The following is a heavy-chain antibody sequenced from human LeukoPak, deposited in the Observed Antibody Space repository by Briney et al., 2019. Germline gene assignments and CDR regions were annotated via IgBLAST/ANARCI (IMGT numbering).Heavy chain of an antibody. CDR3: ARDRGFGELFFDY. V-gene: IGHV3-21*01. Sequence: GGSLRLSCAASGFTFSSYSMNWVRQAPGKGLEWVSSISSSSSYIYYADSVKGRFTISRDNAKNSLYLQMNSLRAKDTAVYYCARDRGFGELFFDYWGQGTLVTVSS. CDR1: GFTFSSYS. CDR2: ISSSSSYI. J-gene: IGHJ4*02. D-gene: IGHD3-10*01.